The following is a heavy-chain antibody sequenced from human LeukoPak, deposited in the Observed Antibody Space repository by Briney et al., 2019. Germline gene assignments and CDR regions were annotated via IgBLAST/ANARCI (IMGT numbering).Heavy chain of an antibody. Sequence: ASVKVSCKASGYTFTSYDINWVRQATGQGLEWMGWINTNTGNPTYAQGFTGRFVFSLDTSVSTAYLQISSLKAEDTAVYYCARSEKYYDFWSGYYRVYYMDVWGKGTTVTVSS. CDR1: GYTFTSYD. D-gene: IGHD3-3*01. V-gene: IGHV7-4-1*02. CDR3: ARSEKYYDFWSGYYRVYYMDV. CDR2: INTNTGNP. J-gene: IGHJ6*03.